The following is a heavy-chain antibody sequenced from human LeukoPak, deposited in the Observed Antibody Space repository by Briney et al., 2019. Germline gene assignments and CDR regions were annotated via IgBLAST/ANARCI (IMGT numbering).Heavy chain of an antibody. J-gene: IGHJ6*02. CDR1: GGSISSGAHY. V-gene: IGHV4-31*03. Sequence: SETLSLTCTVSGGSISSGAHYWSWIRKHPGKGLEWIGYIYYSGRTYYNPSLKSRVTISVDTSKNQFSLKLSSVTAADTAVYYCARRSDDYVWGDGLDVWGQGTTVTVSS. D-gene: IGHD3-16*01. CDR2: IYYSGRT. CDR3: ARRSDDYVWGDGLDV.